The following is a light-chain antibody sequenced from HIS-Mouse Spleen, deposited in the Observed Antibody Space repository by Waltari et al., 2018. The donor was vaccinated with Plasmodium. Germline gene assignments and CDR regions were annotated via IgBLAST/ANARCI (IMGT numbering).Light chain of an antibody. Sequence: DIVLTQSPATLSLSPGERATLSCRARQSVSSYLAWYQQKPGQAPRLLIYDASNRATGIPARFSGSGSGTDFTLTISSLEPEDFAVYYRQQRSNWPLTFGGGTKVEIK. CDR3: QQRSNWPLT. CDR1: QSVSSY. J-gene: IGKJ4*01. V-gene: IGKV3-11*01. CDR2: DAS.